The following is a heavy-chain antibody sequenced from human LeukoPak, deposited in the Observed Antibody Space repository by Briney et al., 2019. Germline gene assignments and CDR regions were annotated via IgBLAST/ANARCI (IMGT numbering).Heavy chain of an antibody. CDR1: GYTFTSYY. J-gene: IGHJ3*02. CDR3: ASFRPKSYDFWSGYSNDAFDI. Sequence: GASVKVSCKASGYTFTSYYMHWVRQAPGQGLEWMGIINPSVGSTSYAQKFQGRVTMTRDTSTSTVYMELSSLRSEDTAVYYCASFRPKSYDFWSGYSNDAFDIWGQGTMVTVSS. CDR2: INPSVGST. D-gene: IGHD3-3*01. V-gene: IGHV1-46*03.